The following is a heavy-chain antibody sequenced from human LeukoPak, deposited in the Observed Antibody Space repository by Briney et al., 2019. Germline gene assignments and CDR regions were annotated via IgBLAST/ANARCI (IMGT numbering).Heavy chain of an antibody. D-gene: IGHD2-15*01. CDR2: INHSGST. Sequence: PSETLSLTCAVYGETFIHNFWTWIRQPPGKGLEWIGQINHSGSTYYNPSLKSRVTISVDRSKNQLSLKVTSVTDADTAVYYCARGHCSGSTCYHYGMDVWGQGTTVTVSS. V-gene: IGHV4-34*01. CDR3: ARGHCSGSTCYHYGMDV. CDR1: GETFIHNF. J-gene: IGHJ6*02.